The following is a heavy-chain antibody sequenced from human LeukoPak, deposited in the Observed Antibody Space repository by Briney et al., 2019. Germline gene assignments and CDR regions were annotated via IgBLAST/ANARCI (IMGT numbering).Heavy chain of an antibody. Sequence: GGSLRLSCTASGFTFGDYAMSWIRQAPGKGLEWGGFIRSKAYGETADYAAPVKGRFTISRDDTKAIAYLQMNSLKTEDTAVYHCTRDRGAYNLYDYWGQGTLVTVSS. CDR3: TRDRGAYNLYDY. J-gene: IGHJ4*02. CDR2: IRSKAYGETA. D-gene: IGHD1-1*01. V-gene: IGHV3-49*03. CDR1: GFTFGDYA.